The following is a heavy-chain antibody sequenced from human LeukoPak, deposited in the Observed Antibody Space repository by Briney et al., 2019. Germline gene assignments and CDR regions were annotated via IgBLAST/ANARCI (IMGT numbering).Heavy chain of an antibody. CDR2: ISYDGSNK. CDR3: AKCMRFGELYLDY. J-gene: IGHJ4*02. CDR1: GFTFSSYG. V-gene: IGHV3-30*18. Sequence: GRSLRLSCAASGFTFSSYGMHWVRQAPGKGLEWVAVISYDGSNKYYADSVKGRFTTSRDNSKNALYLQMNSLRAEDTAVYYCAKCMRFGELYLDYWGQGTLVTVSS. D-gene: IGHD3-10*01.